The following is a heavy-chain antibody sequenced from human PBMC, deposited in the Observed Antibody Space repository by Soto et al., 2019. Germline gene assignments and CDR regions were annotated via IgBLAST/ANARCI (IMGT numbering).Heavy chain of an antibody. CDR3: AREGPQPQPTYYYGSGSSD. V-gene: IGHV4-59*12. CDR2: IYYSGST. Sequence: SETLSLTCTVSGGSISRYYWTWIRQPPGKGLEWIGYIYYSGSTYYNPSLKSRVTISVDTSKNQFSLKLSSVTAADTAVYYCAREGPQPQPTYYYGSGSSDWGQGTLVTVSS. J-gene: IGHJ4*02. D-gene: IGHD3-10*01. CDR1: GGSISRYY.